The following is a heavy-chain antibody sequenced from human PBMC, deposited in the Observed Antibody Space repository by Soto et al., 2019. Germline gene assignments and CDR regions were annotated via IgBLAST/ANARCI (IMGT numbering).Heavy chain of an antibody. J-gene: IGHJ6*02. CDR3: ARDVRYFDWPDYYYYGMDV. D-gene: IGHD3-9*01. Sequence: EVQLVETGGGLIQPGGSLRLSCAASGFTVSSNYTSWVRQAPGKGLEWVSVIYSGGSTYYADSVKGRFTISRDNSKNTLYLQMNSLRAEDTAVYYCARDVRYFDWPDYYYYGMDVWGQGTTVTVSS. CDR1: GFTVSSNY. CDR2: IYSGGST. V-gene: IGHV3-53*02.